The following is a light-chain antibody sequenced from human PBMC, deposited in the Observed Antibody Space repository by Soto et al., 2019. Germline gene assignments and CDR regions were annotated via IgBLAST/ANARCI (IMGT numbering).Light chain of an antibody. J-gene: IGKJ5*01. Sequence: EIALTHSPGTLSLSPLEIATLSCSASQGVSSTYLSWYQQKPGQAPRLLIYAASTRATGVPDRFSGSGFGTDFTLTISSLEPEDFAVYYCQQRSNWPPPINFGQGTRLEIK. CDR1: QGVSSTY. CDR2: AAS. V-gene: IGKV3D-20*02. CDR3: QQRSNWPPPIN.